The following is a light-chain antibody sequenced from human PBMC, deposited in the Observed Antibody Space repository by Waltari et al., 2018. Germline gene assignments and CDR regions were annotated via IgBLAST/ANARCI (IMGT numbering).Light chain of an antibody. CDR3: QQYYNVPRT. V-gene: IGKV1-33*01. Sequence: TCQASQHVSKYLNWYQQKPGKAPNLLIYDASNLQRGVPSRFSGSGSGTHFTFTISSLQPEDIATYYCQQYYNVPRTLGQGTRLEIK. CDR2: DAS. CDR1: QHVSKY. J-gene: IGKJ5*01.